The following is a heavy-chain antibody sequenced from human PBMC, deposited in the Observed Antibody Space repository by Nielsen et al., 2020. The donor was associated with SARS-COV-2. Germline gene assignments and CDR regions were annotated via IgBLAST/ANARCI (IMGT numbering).Heavy chain of an antibody. Sequence: ASVTVSCKASGYTFTSYGISWVRQAPGQGLEWMGWISAYNGNTNYAQKLQGRVTMTTDTSTSTAYMELRSLRSDDTAVYYCASRLRSYYGMDVWGQGTTVTVSS. CDR2: ISAYNGNT. CDR3: ASRLRSYYGMDV. J-gene: IGHJ6*02. CDR1: GYTFTSYG. D-gene: IGHD3-3*01. V-gene: IGHV1-18*01.